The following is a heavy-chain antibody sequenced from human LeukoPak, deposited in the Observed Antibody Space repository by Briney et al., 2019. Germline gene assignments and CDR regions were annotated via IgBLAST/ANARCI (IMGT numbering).Heavy chain of an antibody. D-gene: IGHD5-12*01. CDR3: AKEDSNRSYIRWLRRSGFDY. Sequence: GGSLRLSCAASGFTFSSYGMHWVRQAPGKGLEWVAFIRYDGSNKYYADSVKGRFTISRDNSKNTLYLQMNSLRAEDTAVYYCAKEDSNRSYIRWLRRSGFDYWGQGTLVTVSS. V-gene: IGHV3-30*02. J-gene: IGHJ4*02. CDR1: GFTFSSYG. CDR2: IRYDGSNK.